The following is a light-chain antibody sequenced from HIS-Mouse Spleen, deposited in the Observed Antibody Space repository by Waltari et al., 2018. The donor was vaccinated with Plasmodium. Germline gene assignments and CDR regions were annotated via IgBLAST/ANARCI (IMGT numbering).Light chain of an antibody. CDR3: QSADSSGTYRV. Sequence: SYELTQPPSVSVSPGQTARITCSGDALPKQYAYWYQQKPGQAPVLVIYKDSERPSGIPERVSVSSSGTTGTLTISGVQAEDEADYYCQSADSSGTYRVFGGGTKLTVL. V-gene: IGLV3-25*03. CDR2: KDS. J-gene: IGLJ2*01. CDR1: ALPKQY.